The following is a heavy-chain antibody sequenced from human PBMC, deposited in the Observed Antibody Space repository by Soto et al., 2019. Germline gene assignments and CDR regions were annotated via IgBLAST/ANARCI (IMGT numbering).Heavy chain of an antibody. J-gene: IGHJ6*02. Sequence: YWSWNRQHQGKGLEWMGIIYPGDSDTRYSPSFQGQVTISADKSSSTAYLQLSSLKASDTAMYYCAWQKNDFLTGYYAYYGMDVWGQGTTVTVSS. D-gene: IGHD3-9*01. CDR2: IYPGDSDT. V-gene: IGHV5-51*01. CDR3: AWQKNDFLTGYYAYYGMDV. CDR1: YW.